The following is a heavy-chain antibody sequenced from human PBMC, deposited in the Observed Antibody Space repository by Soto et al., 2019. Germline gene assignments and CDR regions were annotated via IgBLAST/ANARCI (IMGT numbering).Heavy chain of an antibody. J-gene: IGHJ6*02. CDR3: ARDGDYGDYAAHYYYYGMDV. Sequence: ASVKVSCKASGYTFTSYGISWVRQAPGQGLEWMGWISAYNGNTNYAQKLQGRVTMTTDTSTSTAYMELRSLRSDDTAVYYCARDGDYGDYAAHYYYYGMDVWGQGTTVTVSS. CDR2: ISAYNGNT. CDR1: GYTFTSYG. V-gene: IGHV1-18*04. D-gene: IGHD4-17*01.